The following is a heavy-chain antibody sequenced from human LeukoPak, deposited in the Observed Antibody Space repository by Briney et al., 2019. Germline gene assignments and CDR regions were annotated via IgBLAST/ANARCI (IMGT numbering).Heavy chain of an antibody. D-gene: IGHD1-26*01. Sequence: GGSLRLSCAASGFTFSDYDMHWVRQLTGKGLEWVSTIGATFNTYYLASVKGRFTISRENAKNSLYLQMNSLSAGDTAVYYCARTRVGTTRDFDFWGQGTLVTVSP. CDR3: ARTRVGTTRDFDF. CDR1: GFTFSDYD. CDR2: IGATFNT. J-gene: IGHJ3*01. V-gene: IGHV3-13*01.